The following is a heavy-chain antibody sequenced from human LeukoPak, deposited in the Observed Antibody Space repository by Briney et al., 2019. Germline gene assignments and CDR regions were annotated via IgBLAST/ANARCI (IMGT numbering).Heavy chain of an antibody. CDR1: GFTFSSYG. CDR3: AKHKENYGDSCLDDY. Sequence: PGGSLRLSCSASGFTFSSYGMHWVRQAPGKGLEWVAVIWYDGSNKYYADSVKGRFTISRDNSKNTLYLQMNSLRGEDMAVYYCAKHKENYGDSCLDDYWGQGTLVTVSS. CDR2: IWYDGSNK. J-gene: IGHJ4*02. D-gene: IGHD4-17*01. V-gene: IGHV3-33*06.